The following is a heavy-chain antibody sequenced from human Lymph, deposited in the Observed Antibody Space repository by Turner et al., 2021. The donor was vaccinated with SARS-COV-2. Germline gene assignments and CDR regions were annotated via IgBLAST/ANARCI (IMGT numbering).Heavy chain of an antibody. CDR2: INSGGST. CDR3: ARDNPHDAFDI. V-gene: IGHV3-53*02. CDR1: GFNVSSNY. Sequence: EVQLVETGGGLIQPGGSLRLSCAASGFNVSSNYMSWVRQAPGKGLEWGSVINSGGSTVNADSVRGRFTISRDNYKNTLYLQMNSLRAEDTAVYYCARDNPHDAFDIWGQGTMVTVSS. J-gene: IGHJ3*02.